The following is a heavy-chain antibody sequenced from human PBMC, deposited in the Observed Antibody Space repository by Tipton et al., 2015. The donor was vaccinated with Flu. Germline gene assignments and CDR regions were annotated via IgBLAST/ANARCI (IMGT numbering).Heavy chain of an antibody. Sequence: QVQLVQSGAEVKKPGSSVKVSCKASGGSFSSYAINWVRQAPGQGLEWMGRIIPGFGAAHYAQKFQGRVTITADESTNTAYMELSSPRSEDTAVYYCATSSSGWDLGAFNVWGQGTLVAVSS. CDR3: ATSSSGWDLGAFNV. D-gene: IGHD6-19*01. CDR1: GGSFSSYA. CDR2: IIPGFGAA. J-gene: IGHJ3*01. V-gene: IGHV1-69*18.